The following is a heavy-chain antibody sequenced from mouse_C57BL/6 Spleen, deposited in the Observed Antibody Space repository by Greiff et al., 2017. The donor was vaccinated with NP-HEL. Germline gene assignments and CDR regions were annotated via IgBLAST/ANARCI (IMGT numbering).Heavy chain of an antibody. D-gene: IGHD1-1*01. CDR1: GYAFTNYL. CDR3: ARGMIYYGSSHWYFDV. V-gene: IGHV1-54*01. Sequence: QVQLKQSGAELVRPGTSVKVSCKASGYAFTNYLIEWVKQRPGQGLEWIGVINPGSGGTNYNEKFKGKATLTADKSSSTAYMQLSSLTYEDSAVYFCARGMIYYGSSHWYFDVWGTGTTVTVSS. CDR2: INPGSGGT. J-gene: IGHJ1*03.